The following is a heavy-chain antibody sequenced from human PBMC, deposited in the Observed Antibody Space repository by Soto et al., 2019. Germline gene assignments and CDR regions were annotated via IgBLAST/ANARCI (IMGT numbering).Heavy chain of an antibody. J-gene: IGHJ3*02. Sequence: EVQLVESGGGLVQPGGSLRLSCAASGFTFSSYNMNWVRQAPGKGLEWVSYISSSSSTIYYADSVKGRFTISRDNAKNSLYLQMNSLRAEDTAVYYCARSEQWLVSAVDIWGQGTMGTVSS. D-gene: IGHD6-19*01. CDR3: ARSEQWLVSAVDI. CDR2: ISSSSSTI. V-gene: IGHV3-48*01. CDR1: GFTFSSYN.